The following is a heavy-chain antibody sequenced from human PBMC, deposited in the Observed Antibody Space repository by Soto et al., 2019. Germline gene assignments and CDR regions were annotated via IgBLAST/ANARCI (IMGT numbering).Heavy chain of an antibody. D-gene: IGHD5-12*01. V-gene: IGHV1-69*01. CDR1: GGIFTNNA. CDR3: ATGGHNDGYNFYHGIDV. Sequence: QVQVVQSGAEVKKPGSSVKVSCKVSGGIFTNNAISWVRQAPGQGLERLGGVIPLFDTAYYAQIFRGRLRISADGATTTAYMELSGLASADTAVYFCATGGHNDGYNFYHGIDVWGKGNTVTVSA. CDR2: VIPLFDTA. J-gene: IGHJ6*04.